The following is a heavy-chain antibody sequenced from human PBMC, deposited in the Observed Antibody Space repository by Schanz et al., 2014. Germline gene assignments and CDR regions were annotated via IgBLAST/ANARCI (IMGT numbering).Heavy chain of an antibody. Sequence: QVQLVESGGGVVQFGRSLRLSCVASGFTFSSYAMHWVRQAPGKGLEWVAVISYDGSNKYYADSVKGRFTISRDNSKNTLYLQMNSLRAEDTAVYYCAREQIMAAAGLVDYWGHGTLVTVSS. CDR3: AREQIMAAAGLVDY. J-gene: IGHJ4*01. D-gene: IGHD6-13*01. CDR1: GFTFSSYA. CDR2: ISYDGSNK. V-gene: IGHV3-30-3*01.